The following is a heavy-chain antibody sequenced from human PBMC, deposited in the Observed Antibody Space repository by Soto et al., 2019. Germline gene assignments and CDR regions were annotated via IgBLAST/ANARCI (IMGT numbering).Heavy chain of an antibody. CDR2: ISGSGGST. V-gene: IGHV3-23*01. CDR1: GFTFSSYA. Sequence: EVQLLESGGGLVQPGGSLRLSCAASGFTFSSYAMSWVRQAPGKGLEWVSAISGSGGSTYYADSVKGRFIISRDNSKNTLYVQMNSLRVEDTAVYYCAKGGNGWFDPWGQGTLVTVSS. J-gene: IGHJ5*02. CDR3: AKGGNGWFDP. D-gene: IGHD3-10*01.